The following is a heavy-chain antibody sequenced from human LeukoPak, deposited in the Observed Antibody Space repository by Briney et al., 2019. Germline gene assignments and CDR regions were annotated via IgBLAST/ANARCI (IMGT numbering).Heavy chain of an antibody. J-gene: IGHJ4*02. D-gene: IGHD2-2*01. CDR1: GGSISTYY. CDR3: TRESRPFCPFAY. Sequence: KPSETLSLTCAVPGGSISTYYWSWIRQPPGKGLEWIGEISHGGTTNYNPSLRSRVAMSLDRVNNQFSLSLTSVTAADTAVYYCTRESRPFCPFAYWGQGVLVTVSS. CDR2: ISHGGTT. V-gene: IGHV4-59*12.